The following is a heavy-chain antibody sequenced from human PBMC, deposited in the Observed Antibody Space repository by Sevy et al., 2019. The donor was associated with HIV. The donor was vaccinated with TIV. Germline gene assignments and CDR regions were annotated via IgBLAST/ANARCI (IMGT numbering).Heavy chain of an antibody. V-gene: IGHV1-2*06. J-gene: IGHJ4*02. CDR1: GYTFTDYY. CDR2: INPLTGAT. Sequence: ASVKVSCKTSGYTFTDYYLHWSRQAPGQGLEWMGRINPLTGATNFVQSFQGRVAVTRDTSISTAYMELSGLRSDDTAVYHCAANDHWGQGTLVTVSS. CDR3: AANDH.